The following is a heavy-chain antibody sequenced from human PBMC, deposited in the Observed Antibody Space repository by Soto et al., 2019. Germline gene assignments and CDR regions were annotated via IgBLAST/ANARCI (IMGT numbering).Heavy chain of an antibody. V-gene: IGHV4-39*01. J-gene: IGHJ4*02. D-gene: IGHD6-19*01. CDR2: IYYSGST. CDR3: ARHIPVMAVADNFDY. CDR1: GGSSSSSSYY. Sequence: QLQLQESGPGLVKPSETLSLTCTVSGGSSSSSSYYWGWIRQPPGKGLEWIGSIYYSGSTYYNPSLKSRVTISVDTSKNQFSLKLSSVTAADTAVYYYARHIPVMAVADNFDYWGQGTLVTVSS.